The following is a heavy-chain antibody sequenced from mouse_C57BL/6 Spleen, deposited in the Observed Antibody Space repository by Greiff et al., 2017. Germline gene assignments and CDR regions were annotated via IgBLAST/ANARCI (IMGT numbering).Heavy chain of an antibody. V-gene: IGHV1-55*01. J-gene: IGHJ2*01. D-gene: IGHD1-1*01. CDR1: GYTFTSYW. CDR2: IYPGSGST. CDR3: SGGMYYCGSSFYFDY. Sequence: VQLQQPGAELVKPGASVKLSCKASGYTFTSYWITWVKQRPGQGLEWIGDIYPGSGSTNYNEKFKSKATLTVDKSSSTAYLQLSSRTSADSAVYYWSGGMYYCGSSFYFDYWGQGTTLTVSS.